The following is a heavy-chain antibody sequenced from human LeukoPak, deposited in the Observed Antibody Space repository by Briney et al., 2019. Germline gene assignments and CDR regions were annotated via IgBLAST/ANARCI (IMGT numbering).Heavy chain of an antibody. CDR2: IYPGDSGT. CDR1: GYSFTSYW. J-gene: IGHJ3*02. D-gene: IGHD5-18*01. V-gene: IGHV5-51*01. Sequence: GESLKISCKGSGYSFTSYWIGWVRQMPGKGLEWMGIIYPGDSGTRYSPSFQGQVTISADKSISTAYLQWSSLKASDTAMYYCARRRGNTAMVKGAFDIWGQGTMVTVSS. CDR3: ARRRGNTAMVKGAFDI.